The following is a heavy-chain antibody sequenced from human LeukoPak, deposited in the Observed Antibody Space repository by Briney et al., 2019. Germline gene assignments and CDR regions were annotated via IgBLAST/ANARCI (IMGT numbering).Heavy chain of an antibody. V-gene: IGHV3-23*01. J-gene: IGHJ4*02. CDR3: AKYSGLGWSHFDY. CDR2: INNDGNLKTDGRDT. D-gene: IGHD3-10*01. Sequence: GGSLRLSCAASGFTLSNYWMIHWVRQVPGKGLQWVSRINNDGNLKTDGRDTGYADSVKGRFTISRDNSKNTLYLQMNSLRAEDTAVYYCAKYSGLGWSHFDYWGQGTLVTVSS. CDR1: GFTLSNYW.